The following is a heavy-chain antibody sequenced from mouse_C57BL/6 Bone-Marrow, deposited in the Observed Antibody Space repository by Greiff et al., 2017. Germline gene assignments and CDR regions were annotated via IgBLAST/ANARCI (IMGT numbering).Heavy chain of an antibody. CDR2: IDPSDSYT. V-gene: IGHV1-50*01. J-gene: IGHJ2*01. CDR1: GYTFTSYW. Sequence: VQLQQPGAELVKPGASVKLSCKASGYTFTSYWMQWVKQRPGQGLEWIGEIDPSDSYTNYNQKFKGKATLTVDTSSSTAYMQLRSLTSEDSAVYYCAREDSNSLYSVDYWGQGTTLTVSS. D-gene: IGHD2-5*01. CDR3: AREDSNSLYSVDY.